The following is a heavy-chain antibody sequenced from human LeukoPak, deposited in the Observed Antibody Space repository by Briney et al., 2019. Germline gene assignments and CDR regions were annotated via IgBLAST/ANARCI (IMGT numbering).Heavy chain of an antibody. J-gene: IGHJ6*03. D-gene: IGHD6-13*01. CDR3: ARGPYSSSWYVRYYYYYYMDV. V-gene: IGHV1-69*05. CDR1: GGTFSSYA. CDR2: IIPIFGTA. Sequence: SVKVSCKASGGTFSSYAISWVRQAPGQGLEWMGRIIPIFGTANYAQKFQGRVTITTDESTSTAYMELSSLRSEDTAVYYCARGPYSSSWYVRYYYYYYMDVWGRGTTVTVSS.